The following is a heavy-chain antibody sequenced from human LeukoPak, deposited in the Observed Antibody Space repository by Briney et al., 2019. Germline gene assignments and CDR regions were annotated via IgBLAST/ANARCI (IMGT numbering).Heavy chain of an antibody. CDR1: GASIDSSY. CDR2: TSHTGIS. CDR3: ARSVDIIATFGVVTPLDF. V-gene: IGHV4-4*09. Sequence: SETLSLTCSVSGASIDSSYWTWIRQPPGKGLEWMGYTSHTGISNSSPSLKSRLTFSLDASKSQFSLRLSSVTASDTAVYYCARSVDIIATFGVVTPLDFWGRGTLVTVSS. J-gene: IGHJ4*02. D-gene: IGHD3-3*01.